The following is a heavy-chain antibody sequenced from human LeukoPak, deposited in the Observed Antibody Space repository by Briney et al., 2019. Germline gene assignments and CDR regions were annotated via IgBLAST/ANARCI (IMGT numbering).Heavy chain of an antibody. J-gene: IGHJ4*02. V-gene: IGHV3-7*01. CDR3: AREQV. CDR1: GFTFSTHW. CDR2: IKHDGSET. Sequence: GGSLRLSCAASGFTFSTHWMSWVRQAPGKGPEWVASIKHDGSETYYMDSVKGRFTISRDNAKNSLYVQMNSLRDEDTAVYYCAREQVWGQGTLVTVSS.